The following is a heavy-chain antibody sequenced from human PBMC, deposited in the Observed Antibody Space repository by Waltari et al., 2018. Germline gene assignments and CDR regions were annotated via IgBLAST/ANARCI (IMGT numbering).Heavy chain of an antibody. Sequence: QVQLQQWGAGLLKPSETLSLTCAVYGGSFSGYYWSWIRQPPGKGVEWNGENNHSGSTNCNPSRKSRVTISVDTSKNQFSLKLSSVTAADTAVYYCARLPVRGYSYGYRFDYWGQGTLVTVSS. J-gene: IGHJ4*02. CDR2: NNHSGST. V-gene: IGHV4-34*01. CDR3: ARLPVRGYSYGYRFDY. CDR1: GGSFSGYY. D-gene: IGHD5-18*01.